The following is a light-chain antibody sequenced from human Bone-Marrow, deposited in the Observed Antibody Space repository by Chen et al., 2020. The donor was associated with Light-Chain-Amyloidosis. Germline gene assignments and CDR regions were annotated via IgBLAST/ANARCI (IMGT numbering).Light chain of an antibody. V-gene: IGLV1-40*01. CDR3: QSYDSSLSGVV. CDR2: GDT. CDR1: SSNIGAGYD. Sequence: QSVLTQSPPVSGAPGQRVIIPCPGSSSNIGAGYDVHWYQQIPGTAPKLLIYGDTNRPSGVPDRFSGFKSGTSAYLAIAGLQAEDEAHYFCQSYDSSLSGVVFGGGAKLTVL. J-gene: IGLJ2*01.